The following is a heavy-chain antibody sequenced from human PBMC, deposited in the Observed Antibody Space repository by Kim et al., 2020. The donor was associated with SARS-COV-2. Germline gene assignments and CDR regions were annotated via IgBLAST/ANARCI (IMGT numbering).Heavy chain of an antibody. V-gene: IGHV3-11*04. Sequence: VKSRFTTARDNAKNSLYLQMNSMRAEDTAVYYCAREVSPQYYYGSGSSYSWGQGTLVTVSS. CDR3: AREVSPQYYYGSGSSYS. D-gene: IGHD3-10*01. J-gene: IGHJ4*02.